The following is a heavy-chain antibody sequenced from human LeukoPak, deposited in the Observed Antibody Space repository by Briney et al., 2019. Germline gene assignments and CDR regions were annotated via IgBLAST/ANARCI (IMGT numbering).Heavy chain of an antibody. CDR2: IWYDGSNK. CDR1: GFTFSNYG. CDR3: ARGGGYVPYYFDY. J-gene: IGHJ4*02. D-gene: IGHD5-12*01. V-gene: IGHV3-33*08. Sequence: GGSLRLSCAASGFTFSNYGMHWVRQAPGKGLEWVAVIWYDGSNKYYADSVKGRFTISRDNSKNTLYLQMNSLRAEDTAVYYCARGGGYVPYYFDYWGQGTLVTVSS.